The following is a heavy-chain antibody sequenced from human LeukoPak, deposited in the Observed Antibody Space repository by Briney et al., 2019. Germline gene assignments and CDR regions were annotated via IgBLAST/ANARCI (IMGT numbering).Heavy chain of an antibody. CDR3: ARERREAYYFDY. V-gene: IGHV4-59*01. J-gene: IGHJ4*02. D-gene: IGHD5-24*01. CDR2: IYYSGST. CDR1: GGSISSYY. Sequence: PSETLSLTCTVYGGSISSYYWSWIRQPPGKGLEWIGYIYYSGSTNYNPSLKSRVTISVDTSKNQFSLKLSSVTAADTAVYYCARERREAYYFDYWGQGTLVTVSS.